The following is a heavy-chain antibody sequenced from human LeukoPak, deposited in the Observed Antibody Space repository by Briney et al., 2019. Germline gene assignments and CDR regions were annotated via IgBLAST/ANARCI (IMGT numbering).Heavy chain of an antibody. Sequence: PSETLSLTCTVFGVSMSSSPYYWGWIRQPPGKGLEWIGSIYYSGSTYYNLSLKSRVTISVDTSNNQFSLKLTSVTAADTAVYYCAKSGGYGLIDYWGQGTLVTVSS. CDR2: IYYSGST. CDR3: AKSGGYGLIDY. V-gene: IGHV4-39*01. CDR1: GVSMSSSPYY. D-gene: IGHD1-26*01. J-gene: IGHJ4*02.